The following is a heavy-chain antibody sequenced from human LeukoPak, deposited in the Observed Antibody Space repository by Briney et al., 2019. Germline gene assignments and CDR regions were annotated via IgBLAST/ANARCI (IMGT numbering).Heavy chain of an antibody. J-gene: IGHJ3*02. CDR2: IKQDGSEK. D-gene: IGHD3-22*01. V-gene: IGHV3-7*01. CDR3: ARRASYYDSSGYPTRFAFDI. Sequence: GGSLRLSCAASGFSFRNYWMSWVRQAPGKGLEWVASIKQDGSEKSYVDSVKGRFTISRDNAKNSLYLQMNSLGAEDTAAYYCARRASYYDSSGYPTRFAFDIWGQGTMVTVSS. CDR1: GFSFRNYW.